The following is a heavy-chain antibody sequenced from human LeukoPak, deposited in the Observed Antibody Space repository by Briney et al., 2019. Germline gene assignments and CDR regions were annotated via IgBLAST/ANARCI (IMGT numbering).Heavy chain of an antibody. Sequence: GGSLRLSCAASGFTFSDYYMNWIRQALGEGLEWVSYISRGGSTTYYADSVKGRFTISRDNAKNSLYLQMNSLRAEDTAVYYCAKDPSYSSNFNSPLDYWGQGILVTVSS. CDR2: ISRGGSTT. J-gene: IGHJ4*02. CDR1: GFTFSDYY. CDR3: AKDPSYSSNFNSPLDY. V-gene: IGHV3-11*01. D-gene: IGHD6-13*01.